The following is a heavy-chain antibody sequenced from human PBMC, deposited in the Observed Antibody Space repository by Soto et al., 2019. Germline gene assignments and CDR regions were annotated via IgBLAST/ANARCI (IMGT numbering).Heavy chain of an antibody. V-gene: IGHV4-59*01. D-gene: IGHD6-19*01. CDR2: IYYTGNT. Sequence: SETLSLTCTVSGGSINPYFWSWIRQPPGKGLEWIGYIYYTGNTNYNPSLKSRVTISVDTSKNQFSLKLTSVTAADTAVYYCARDFEKENDLGGWDYFDYWGQGILVTVSS. CDR3: ARDFEKENDLGGWDYFDY. CDR1: GGSINPYF. J-gene: IGHJ4*02.